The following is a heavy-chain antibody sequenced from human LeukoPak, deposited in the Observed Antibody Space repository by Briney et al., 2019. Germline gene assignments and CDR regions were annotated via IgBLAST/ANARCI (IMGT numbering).Heavy chain of an antibody. V-gene: IGHV3-23*01. CDR1: GFTFTNST. J-gene: IGHJ4*02. Sequence: GGSLRLSCVASGFTFTNSTMTWVRQAPEKGLEWVSTITYSGSTTYCADSVKGRFSISRDNSKNTLYLKMNSLTVEDTAIYYCAKTGRESDSRSNYLDFDSWGQGTLVTVSS. CDR3: AKTGRESDSRSNYLDFDS. CDR2: ITYSGSTT. D-gene: IGHD6-13*01.